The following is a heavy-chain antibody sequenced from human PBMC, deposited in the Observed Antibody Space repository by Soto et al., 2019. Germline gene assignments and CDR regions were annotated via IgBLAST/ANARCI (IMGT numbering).Heavy chain of an antibody. CDR3: ARPLYSYGPMDV. Sequence: SETLSLTCTVSGGSISSGDYYWSWIRQPPGKGLEWIGYIYYSGSTNYNPSLKSRVTISVDTSKNQFSLKLSSVTAADTAVYYCARPLYSYGPMDVWGQGTTVTVSS. CDR1: GGSISSGDYY. V-gene: IGHV4-61*08. D-gene: IGHD5-18*01. CDR2: IYYSGST. J-gene: IGHJ6*02.